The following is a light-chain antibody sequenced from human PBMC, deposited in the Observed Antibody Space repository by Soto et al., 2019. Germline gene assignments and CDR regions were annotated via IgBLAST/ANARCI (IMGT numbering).Light chain of an antibody. J-gene: IGKJ1*01. CDR3: QHYNNWPPRT. Sequence: EIVMTQSTVTLSVSPGERATLSCRASQSVSSNLAWNQQKPGQTPRLLIYGAATRATGIPARFSGSGSGTEFTLTISGLQSEDFAVYYCQHYNNWPPRTFGHGTKVEIK. V-gene: IGKV3-15*01. CDR2: GAA. CDR1: QSVSSN.